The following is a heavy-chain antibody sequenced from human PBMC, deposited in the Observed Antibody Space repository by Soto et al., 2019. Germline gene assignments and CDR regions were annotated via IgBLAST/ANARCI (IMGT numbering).Heavy chain of an antibody. CDR2: ISSSSSYI. D-gene: IGHD2-2*01. V-gene: IGHV3-21*01. CDR3: ARGYCSSTSCYGAFDI. J-gene: IGHJ3*02. Sequence: EVQLVESGGGLVKPGGSLRLSCAASGFTFSSYSMNWVRQAPGKGLEWVSSISSSSSYIYYADSVKGRFTISRDNAKNSLYLQMNSLRAEDTAVYYYARGYCSSTSCYGAFDIWGQGTMVTVSS. CDR1: GFTFSSYS.